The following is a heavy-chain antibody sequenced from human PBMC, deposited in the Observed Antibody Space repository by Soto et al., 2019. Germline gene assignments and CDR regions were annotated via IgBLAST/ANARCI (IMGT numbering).Heavy chain of an antibody. D-gene: IGHD3-10*01. J-gene: IGHJ4*02. CDR2: INTDGSST. Sequence: EVQLVESGGGLVQPGGSLRLSCAVSGFTFSSFWMHWVRQAPGEGLVWVSRINTDGSSTSYADSVKGRFTISRDNAKNTLYLQMNSLRVEDTAMYYCAKWGVAIFGLSYWGQGTLVTVSS. CDR1: GFTFSSFW. V-gene: IGHV3-74*01. CDR3: AKWGVAIFGLSY.